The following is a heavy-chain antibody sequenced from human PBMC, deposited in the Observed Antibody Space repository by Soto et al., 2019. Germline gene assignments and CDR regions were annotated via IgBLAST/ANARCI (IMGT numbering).Heavy chain of an antibody. CDR1: GYTFTSYD. D-gene: IGHD6-19*01. Sequence: QVQLVQSGAEVKKPGASVKVSCKASGYTFTSYDINWVRQATGQGLEWMGWMIPNSGNTVYAQKFQGRVTMTRNTSISTAYMELRSPTAEDTAAYYCARGSSGWYDPWGQGTLVTVSS. CDR3: ARGSSGWYDP. V-gene: IGHV1-8*01. CDR2: MIPNSGNT. J-gene: IGHJ5*02.